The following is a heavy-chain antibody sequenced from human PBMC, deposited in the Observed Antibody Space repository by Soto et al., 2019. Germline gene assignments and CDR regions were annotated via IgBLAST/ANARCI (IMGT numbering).Heavy chain of an antibody. V-gene: IGHV4-34*01. J-gene: IGHJ4*02. CDR2: INHSGST. D-gene: IGHD4-4*01. CDR1: GGSFSGYY. CDR3: ARGRATVTRGGYYFDY. Sequence: SETLSLTCAVYGGSFSGYYWSWIRQPPGKGLEWIGEINHSGSTNYNPSLKSRVTISVDTSKNQFSLKLSSVTAADTAVYYCARGRATVTRGGYYFDYWGQGTLVTVSS.